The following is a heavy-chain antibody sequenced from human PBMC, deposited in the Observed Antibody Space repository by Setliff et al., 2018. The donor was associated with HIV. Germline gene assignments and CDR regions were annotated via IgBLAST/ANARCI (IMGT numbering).Heavy chain of an antibody. Sequence: PSETLSLTCAVSNYSINSGYYWGWIRQPPGKGLEWIGSIYHSGSTYYNPSLKSRVTISVDTSKNQVALRLTSVTAAVTAVYYCARQSITIFGVVISGFDPWGQGTLVTVSS. CDR1: NYSINSGYY. D-gene: IGHD3-3*01. J-gene: IGHJ5*02. CDR3: ARQSITIFGVVISGFDP. CDR2: IYHSGST. V-gene: IGHV4-38-2*01.